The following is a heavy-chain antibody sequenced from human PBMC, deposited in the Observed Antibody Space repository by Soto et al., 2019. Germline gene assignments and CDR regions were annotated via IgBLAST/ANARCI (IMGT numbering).Heavy chain of an antibody. CDR3: AKLDTSGDMPTMAAAETH. V-gene: IGHV3-30*18. J-gene: IGHJ1*01. Sequence: QVQLVEFGGGVVQPGGSRRLSCVASGFSFIAYGMHWVRQSPGKGLEWVAVMSYDGSKKYYLDSVKGRFTISRDNSQNTLFLQMNTLRPEDSALYYCAKLDTSGDMPTMAAAETHWGQGTLVTVSS. CDR2: MSYDGSKK. CDR1: GFSFIAYG. D-gene: IGHD6-13*01.